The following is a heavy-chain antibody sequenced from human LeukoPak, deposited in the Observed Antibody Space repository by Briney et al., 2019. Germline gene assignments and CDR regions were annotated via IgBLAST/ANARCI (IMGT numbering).Heavy chain of an antibody. D-gene: IGHD3-10*01. Sequence: GASVKVSCKASGYTFTSYDINWVRQATGQGLEWMGWMNPNSGNTGYAQKFQGRVTMTRNTSISTAYMELSSLRSEDTAVYYCAREVLLWFGESNWFDPWGQGTLVTVSS. J-gene: IGHJ5*02. V-gene: IGHV1-8*01. CDR1: GYTFTSYD. CDR3: AREVLLWFGESNWFDP. CDR2: MNPNSGNT.